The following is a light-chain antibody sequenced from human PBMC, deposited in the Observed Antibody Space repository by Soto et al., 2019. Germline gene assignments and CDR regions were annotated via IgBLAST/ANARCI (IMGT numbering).Light chain of an antibody. V-gene: IGKV1-27*01. CDR2: AAS. Sequence: DIQMTQSPTSLSASIGDRVTITCRASQGISDSLAWYQQKPGKVPKLLIHAASTLQSGVPSRFSGSGSGTDFTLTISSLQPEDVATYYCHKYDSAPRTFGQGTKVEIK. CDR3: HKYDSAPRT. J-gene: IGKJ1*01. CDR1: QGISDS.